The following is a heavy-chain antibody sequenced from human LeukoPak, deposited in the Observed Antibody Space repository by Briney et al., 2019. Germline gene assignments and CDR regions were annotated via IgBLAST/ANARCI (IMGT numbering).Heavy chain of an antibody. CDR3: ARGLYYYDSSSPLFDY. J-gene: IGHJ4*02. D-gene: IGHD3-22*01. V-gene: IGHV3-30-3*01. CDR1: GFVFSNYP. CDR2: ISYDGSNK. Sequence: GGSLRLSCAASGFVFSNYPLHWVRQAPGKGLEWMAAISYDGSNKYYADSVKGRFTISRDNSKNTVYLQMNSLRTEDTAVYYCARGLYYYDSSSPLFDYWGQGTLVTVSS.